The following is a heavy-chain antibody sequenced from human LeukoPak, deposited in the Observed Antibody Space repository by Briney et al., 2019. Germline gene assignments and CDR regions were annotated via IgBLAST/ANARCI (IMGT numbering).Heavy chain of an antibody. Sequence: PRGSLSLSCAASGFTFTGYATTWVRQAAGKGRGWVSTTTASGGSSYYADSVMGRFTISRDNSKNTLFLQMNGLRAEDTAVYYCAKGVVVVAASYYYMDVWGKGTTVTVSS. CDR3: AKGVVVVAASYYYMDV. J-gene: IGHJ6*03. V-gene: IGHV3-23*01. D-gene: IGHD2-15*01. CDR1: GFTFTGYA. CDR2: TTASGGSS.